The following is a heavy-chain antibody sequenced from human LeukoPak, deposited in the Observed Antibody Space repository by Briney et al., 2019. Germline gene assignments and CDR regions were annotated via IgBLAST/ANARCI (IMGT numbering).Heavy chain of an antibody. Sequence: ASVKVSCKASGGTFSSYAISWVRQAPGQGLEWMGRIIPILGIANYAQKFQGRVTITADKSTSTAYMELSSLRSEDTAVYYCARGGIVGATRYFDYWGQGTLVTVSS. CDR2: IIPILGIA. CDR1: GGTFSSYA. J-gene: IGHJ4*02. V-gene: IGHV1-69*04. D-gene: IGHD1-26*01. CDR3: ARGGIVGATRYFDY.